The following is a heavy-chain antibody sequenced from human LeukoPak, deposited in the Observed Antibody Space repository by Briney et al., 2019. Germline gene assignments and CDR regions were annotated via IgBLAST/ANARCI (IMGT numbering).Heavy chain of an antibody. CDR3: ARRTRITMVRGVGNFDY. Sequence: SETLSLTCAVYGGSFSGYYWSWIRQPPGKGLEWIGEINHSGSTNYNPSLKSRVTISVDTSKNQFSLKLSSVTAADTAVYYCARRTRITMVRGVGNFDYWGQGTLVTVSS. D-gene: IGHD3-10*01. CDR1: GGSFSGYY. J-gene: IGHJ4*02. V-gene: IGHV4-34*01. CDR2: INHSGST.